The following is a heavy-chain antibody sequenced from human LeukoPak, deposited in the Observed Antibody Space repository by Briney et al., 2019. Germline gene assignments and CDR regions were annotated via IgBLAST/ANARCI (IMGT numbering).Heavy chain of an antibody. V-gene: IGHV3-30*18. CDR3: AKSLLRYFDWLVYGMDV. D-gene: IGHD3-9*01. J-gene: IGHJ6*02. CDR2: ISYDGSNK. Sequence: GGSLGLSCAASGFTFSSYGMHWVRQAPGKGLEWVAVISYDGSNKYYADSVKGRFTISRDNSKNTLYLQMNSLRAEDTAVYYCAKSLLRYFDWLVYGMDVWGQGTTVTVSS. CDR1: GFTFSSYG.